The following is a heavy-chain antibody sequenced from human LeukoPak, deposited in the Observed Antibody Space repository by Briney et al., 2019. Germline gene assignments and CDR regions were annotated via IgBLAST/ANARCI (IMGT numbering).Heavy chain of an antibody. CDR1: GGSFSGYF. D-gene: IGHD3-16*02. CDR2: ISYSGST. V-gene: IGHV4-59*01. J-gene: IGHJ4*02. CDR3: ARYVWGSYPTFEDY. Sequence: KPSETLSLTCAVYGGSFSGYFWSWIRQPPGKGLEWIGYISYSGSTNHNPSLKSRVTISVDTSKNEFSLKLSSVTAADTAVYYCARYVWGSYPTFEDYWGQGTLVTVSS.